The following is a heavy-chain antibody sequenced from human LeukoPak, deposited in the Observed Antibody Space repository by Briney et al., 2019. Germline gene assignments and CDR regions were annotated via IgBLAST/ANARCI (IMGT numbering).Heavy chain of an antibody. Sequence: GGSLRLSCAASGFTFSSYEMNWVRQAPGKGLEWVSYISSGGGNIYYADSVRGRFTISRDNAKNSLYLQMNSLRAEDTAVYYCARDRIQWLPLDHWGQGTLVTVSS. J-gene: IGHJ4*02. V-gene: IGHV3-48*03. CDR3: ARDRIQWLPLDH. CDR2: ISSGGGNI. CDR1: GFTFSSYE. D-gene: IGHD3-22*01.